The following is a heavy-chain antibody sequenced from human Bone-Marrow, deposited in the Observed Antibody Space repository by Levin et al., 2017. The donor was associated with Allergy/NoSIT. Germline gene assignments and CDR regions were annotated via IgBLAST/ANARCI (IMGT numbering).Heavy chain of an antibody. CDR3: AREDRGDDFNYYYMDV. Sequence: GGFLSLPFLFSFFLFLSSSLSWIRQAPGKGLQWVSYISSSSSYTNYADSVKGRFTLSLSHAKNSLYLQMDSLTAADTAVYYCAREDRGDDFNYYYMDVWGKGTTVTVSS. CDR2: ISSSSSYT. J-gene: IGHJ6*03. D-gene: IGHD5-12*01. CDR1: FFLFLSSS. V-gene: IGHV3-11*06.